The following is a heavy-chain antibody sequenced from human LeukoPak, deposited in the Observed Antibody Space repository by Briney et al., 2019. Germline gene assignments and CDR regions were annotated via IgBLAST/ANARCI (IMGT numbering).Heavy chain of an antibody. Sequence: PGGSLSLSCAASGFTFSSYGMHWVRQAPGKGLEWVAFIRYDGSNKYYADSVKGRFTISRDNSKNTLYLQMNSLRAEDTAVYYCAKDSYYYDSSGYYYDYWGQGTLVTVSS. V-gene: IGHV3-30*02. J-gene: IGHJ4*02. CDR1: GFTFSSYG. CDR2: IRYDGSNK. CDR3: AKDSYYYDSSGYYYDY. D-gene: IGHD3-22*01.